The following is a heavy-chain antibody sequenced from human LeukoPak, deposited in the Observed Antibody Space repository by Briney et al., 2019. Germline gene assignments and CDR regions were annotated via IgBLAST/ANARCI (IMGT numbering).Heavy chain of an antibody. V-gene: IGHV4-59*11. CDR2: IYYSGGT. Sequence: TSETLSLTCTVSGVSFISHYWSWIRQPPGKGLEWIGYIYYSGGTNYNPSLRGRVTISVDTSKNQFSLKLYSVTAADTAVYYCARVGTGGWYFDLWGRGTLVTVSS. CDR3: ARVGTGGWYFDL. D-gene: IGHD6-13*01. J-gene: IGHJ2*01. CDR1: GVSFISHY.